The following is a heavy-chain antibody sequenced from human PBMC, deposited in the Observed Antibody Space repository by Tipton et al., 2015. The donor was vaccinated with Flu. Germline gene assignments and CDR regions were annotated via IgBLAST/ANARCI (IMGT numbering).Heavy chain of an antibody. V-gene: IGHV3-74*01. CDR3: ARGSSGGSFGY. Sequence: SLRLSCAASGFTFSSYWMHWVRQAPGKGLVRVSRINSDGSSTSYADSVKGRFTISRDNTNNTLYLQMNSLRAEDTAVYYCARGSSGGSFGYWGQGTLVSVSS. CDR1: GFTFSSYW. D-gene: IGHD2-15*01. J-gene: IGHJ4*02. CDR2: INSDGSST.